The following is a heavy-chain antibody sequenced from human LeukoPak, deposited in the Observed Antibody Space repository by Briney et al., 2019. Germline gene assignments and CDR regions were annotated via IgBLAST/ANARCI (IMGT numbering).Heavy chain of an antibody. Sequence: SHPLSLTCTVSGGSISSGDYYWSWIRQPPGKGLEWIGYIYYSGSTYYNPSLKSRVTISVDTSKNQFSLKLSSVTAADTAVYYCASAAVDYDILTGSYYYYGMDVWGKGTTVTVSS. CDR3: ASAAVDYDILTGSYYYYGMDV. V-gene: IGHV4-30-4*01. D-gene: IGHD3-9*01. CDR2: IYYSGST. CDR1: GGSISSGDYY. J-gene: IGHJ6*04.